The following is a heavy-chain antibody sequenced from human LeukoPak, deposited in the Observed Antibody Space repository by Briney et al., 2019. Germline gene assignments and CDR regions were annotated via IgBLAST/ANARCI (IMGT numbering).Heavy chain of an antibody. V-gene: IGHV3-48*04. J-gene: IGHJ4*02. CDR2: ISSSSTI. CDR3: ARVGRDY. Sequence: GGSLRLSCAASGFTFSSYSMNWVRQAPGKGLEWVSYISSSSTIYYADSVKGRFTISRDNAKNSLYLQMNSLRAEDTAVYYCARVGRDYWGQGTLVTVSS. CDR1: GFTFSSYS.